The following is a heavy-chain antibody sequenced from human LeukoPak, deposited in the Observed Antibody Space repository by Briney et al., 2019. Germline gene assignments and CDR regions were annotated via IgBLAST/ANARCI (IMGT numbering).Heavy chain of an antibody. D-gene: IGHD3-3*01. Sequence: TGESLKISCAASGFTFSSYWMSWVRQAPGKGLEWVANIKQDGSEKYYVDSVKGRFTISRDNAKNSLYLQMNSLRAEDTAVYYCARVPNRRITIFGVVIKAPPGDYWGQGTLVTVSS. CDR2: IKQDGSEK. CDR3: ARVPNRRITIFGVVIKAPPGDY. CDR1: GFTFSSYW. V-gene: IGHV3-7*01. J-gene: IGHJ4*02.